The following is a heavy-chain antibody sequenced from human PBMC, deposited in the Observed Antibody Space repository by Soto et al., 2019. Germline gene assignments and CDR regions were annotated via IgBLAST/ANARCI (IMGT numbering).Heavy chain of an antibody. J-gene: IGHJ6*03. D-gene: IGHD6-6*01. CDR1: GGSIRTSNS. CDR2: ISHSGTT. V-gene: IGHV4-4*02. CDR3: ARGVPIAPPNRLSYYYMDL. Sequence: QVQLQESGPGLVKPSGTLSLTCAVSGGSIRTSNSWTWVRQTPGKGLEWIGEISHSGTTNFNPSLKTRVTIPLDNSKSHFSLNLTSVTAAHTAVYFCARGVPIAPPNRLSYYYMDLWGKGTTVAISS.